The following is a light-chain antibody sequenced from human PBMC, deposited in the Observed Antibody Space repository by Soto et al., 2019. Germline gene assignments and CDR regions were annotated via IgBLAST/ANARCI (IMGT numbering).Light chain of an antibody. V-gene: IGKV1-5*01. CDR3: QQYNSYRT. Sequence: EIQMTQSPSTLSGSVGDRVTITCRASQTISSWLAWYQQRPGKAPKLLIYDASSLESGVPSRFSGSGSGTEFTLTISSLQPDDFATYYCQQYNSYRTFGQGTKVDI. J-gene: IGKJ1*01. CDR2: DAS. CDR1: QTISSW.